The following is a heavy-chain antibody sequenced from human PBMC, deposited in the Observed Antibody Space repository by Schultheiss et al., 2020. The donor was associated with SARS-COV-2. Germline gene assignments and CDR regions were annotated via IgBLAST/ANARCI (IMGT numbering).Heavy chain of an antibody. Sequence: SETLSLTCAVYGGSFSGYYWSWIRQPAGKGLEWIGRIYTSGSTNYTPSLKSRVTISVDTSKNQFSLKLSSVTAADTAVYYCAVGAVEEWWFDPWGQGTLVTVSS. V-gene: IGHV4-59*10. D-gene: IGHD3-3*01. J-gene: IGHJ5*02. CDR1: GGSFSGYY. CDR3: AVGAVEEWWFDP. CDR2: IYTSGST.